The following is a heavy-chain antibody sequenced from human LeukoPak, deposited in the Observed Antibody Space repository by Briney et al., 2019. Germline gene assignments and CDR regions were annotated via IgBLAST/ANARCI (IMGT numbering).Heavy chain of an antibody. Sequence: SGGSLRLSCAASGFIFSSYSMSWVRQAPGKGLEWVSVITGSGGNTYYADSVKGRFTISKDNSKNTVYLQMSSLRVDDTAVYYCAEAASSSWPSYYYGMDVWGQGTTVTVSS. J-gene: IGHJ6*02. CDR2: ITGSGGNT. CDR3: AEAASSSWPSYYYGMDV. D-gene: IGHD6-13*01. V-gene: IGHV3-23*01. CDR1: GFIFSSYS.